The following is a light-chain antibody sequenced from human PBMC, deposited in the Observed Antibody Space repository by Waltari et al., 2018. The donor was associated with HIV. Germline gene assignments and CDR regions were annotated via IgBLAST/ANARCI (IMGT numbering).Light chain of an antibody. Sequence: DIVMTQSPDSLAVSLGERASINCNSSRNILYRSHNKNFLAWYQHKAGQCPKLLIYWAATRASGVPDRFSGSGSGTDFTLTISSLQAEDVAVYYCQQYYTTPLTFGPGTKVDIK. CDR3: QQYYTTPLT. CDR1: RNILYRSHNKNF. CDR2: WAA. J-gene: IGKJ3*01. V-gene: IGKV4-1*01.